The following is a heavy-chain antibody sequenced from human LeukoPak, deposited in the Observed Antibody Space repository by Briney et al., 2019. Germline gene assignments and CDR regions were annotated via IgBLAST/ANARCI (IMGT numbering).Heavy chain of an antibody. J-gene: IGHJ4*02. CDR2: INSDGSST. Sequence: HPGGSLRLSCAASGFTFSSYWMHWVRQAPGKGLVWVSRINSDGSSTSYADSVKGRFTISRDNAKNTLYLQMNSLRAEDTAVYYCARARGITMVRGVHDYWGQGTLVTVSS. CDR3: ARARGITMVRGVHDY. CDR1: GFTFSSYW. V-gene: IGHV3-74*01. D-gene: IGHD3-10*01.